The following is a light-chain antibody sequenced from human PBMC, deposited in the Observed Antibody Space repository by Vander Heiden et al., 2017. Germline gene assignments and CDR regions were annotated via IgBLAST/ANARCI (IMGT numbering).Light chain of an antibody. Sequence: EIVLTQSPGTLSLSPGERATLSCRASQSVTSNYLAWCQQRPGQAPRLLIYGASIRATGIPDRFSGSGSGTDFTLTISRLEPDDFAVYYCQQDDWAPITFGQGTRMEIK. CDR2: GAS. V-gene: IGKV3-20*01. CDR3: QQDDWAPIT. CDR1: QSVTSNY. J-gene: IGKJ5*01.